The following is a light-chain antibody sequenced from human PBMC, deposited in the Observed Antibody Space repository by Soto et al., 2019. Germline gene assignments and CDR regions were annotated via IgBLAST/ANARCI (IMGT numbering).Light chain of an antibody. CDR1: QSLLHSNGYNY. Sequence: DNVMTQSPLSLPVTPGEPASSASRSSQSLLHSNGYNYLDWYLQKPEQSPQLLIYTLSYRYSGVPDRFSGSGSGTDFTLKISRVEAEDVGVYYCMQRIEFPLTFGGGPRWIS. CDR3: MQRIEFPLT. J-gene: IGKJ4*01. CDR2: TLS. V-gene: IGKV2-40*01.